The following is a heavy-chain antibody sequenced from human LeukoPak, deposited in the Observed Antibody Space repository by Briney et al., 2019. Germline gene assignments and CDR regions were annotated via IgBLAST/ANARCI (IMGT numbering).Heavy chain of an antibody. CDR3: ASGLVRTYYFDY. Sequence: ASVKVSCKASGYTFTSYYMHWLRQAPGQGLEWMGIINPSGGSTSYAQKFQGRVTMTRDTSTSTVYMELSSLRSEDTAVYYCASGLVRTYYFDYWGQGTLVTASS. J-gene: IGHJ4*02. CDR2: INPSGGST. V-gene: IGHV1-46*01. CDR1: GYTFTSYY. D-gene: IGHD6-13*01.